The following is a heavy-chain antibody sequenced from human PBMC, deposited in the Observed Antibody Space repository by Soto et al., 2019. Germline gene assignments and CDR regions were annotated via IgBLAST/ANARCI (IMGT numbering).Heavy chain of an antibody. CDR3: AKDLGTMIYLDAFDI. CDR1: GFTFSSYG. J-gene: IGHJ3*02. V-gene: IGHV3-30*18. Sequence: ESGGGVVQPGRSLRLSCAASGFTFSSYGMHWVRQAPGKGLEWVAVISYDGSNKYYADSVKGRFTISRDNSKNTLYLQMNSLRAEDTAVYYCAKDLGTMIYLDAFDIWGQGTMVTVSS. D-gene: IGHD3-22*01. CDR2: ISYDGSNK.